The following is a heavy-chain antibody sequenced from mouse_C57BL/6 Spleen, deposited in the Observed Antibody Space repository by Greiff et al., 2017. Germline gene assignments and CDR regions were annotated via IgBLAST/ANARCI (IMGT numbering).Heavy chain of an antibody. J-gene: IGHJ3*01. CDR1: GYTFTSYW. Sequence: VQLQQSGTELVKPGASVKMSCKASGYTFTSYWMHWVKQRPGQGLEWIGNINPSNGGTNYNEKFKSKATLTVDKTSSTAYMQLSSLTSEDSAVYYCAREGITTVEAWFAYWGQGTLVTVSA. V-gene: IGHV1-53*01. CDR2: INPSNGGT. D-gene: IGHD1-1*01. CDR3: AREGITTVEAWFAY.